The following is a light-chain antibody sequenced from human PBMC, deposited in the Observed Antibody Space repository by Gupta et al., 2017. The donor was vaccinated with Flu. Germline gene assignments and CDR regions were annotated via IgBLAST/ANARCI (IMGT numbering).Light chain of an antibody. CDR3: EAWDESLNDIYV. CDR1: SSNIGSNT. Sequence: QSVLTQPPSASGTPGQRVTISCSGSSSNIGSNTVTWYQQLPGPAHKLLISNNNQPPPGVPARCSGSKSGTSAALAISGLPSEDEADYYCEAWDESLNDIYVFGTGTKITVL. J-gene: IGLJ1*01. CDR2: NNN. V-gene: IGLV1-44*01.